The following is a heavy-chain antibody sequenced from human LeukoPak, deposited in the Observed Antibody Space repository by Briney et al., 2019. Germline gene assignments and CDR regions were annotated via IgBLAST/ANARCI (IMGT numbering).Heavy chain of an antibody. CDR2: ISGSGGST. CDR3: AKKVMVRGVSDYFDY. Sequence: GGSLRLSCVGSGFTFSSYTMNWVRQAPGKGLEWVSAISGSGGSTYYADSVKGRFTISRDNSKNTLYLQMNSLRAEDTAVYYCAKKVMVRGVSDYFDYWGQGTLVTVSS. D-gene: IGHD3-10*01. CDR1: GFTFSSYT. V-gene: IGHV3-23*01. J-gene: IGHJ4*02.